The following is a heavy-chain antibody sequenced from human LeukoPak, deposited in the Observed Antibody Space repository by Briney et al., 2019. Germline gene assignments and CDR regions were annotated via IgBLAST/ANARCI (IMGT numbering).Heavy chain of an antibody. CDR3: ARETVVRGVAFDY. CDR2: ITSSSDYT. J-gene: IGHJ4*02. D-gene: IGHD3-10*01. Sequence: GGSLRLSCAASGFTINNYAVSWIRQAPGKGLEWVSYITSSSDYTSYADSVKGRFTISRDNAKNSLYLQMNSLRAEDTAVYYCARETVVRGVAFDYWGPGTLVTVSS. CDR1: GFTINNYA. V-gene: IGHV3-11*05.